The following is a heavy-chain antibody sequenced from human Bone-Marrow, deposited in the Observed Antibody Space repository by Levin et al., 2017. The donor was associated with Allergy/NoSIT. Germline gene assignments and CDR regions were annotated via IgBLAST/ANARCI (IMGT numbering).Heavy chain of an antibody. Sequence: ASVKVSCKTSGYTFTGNYMHWVRQAPGQGLEWMGRINPDSGGTNYAQKFQGRVTMTRDTSISTAYMELSRLRSDDTAIYYCASLTYCTSTSCIKGDYWGQGTLVTVSS. CDR2: INPDSGGT. V-gene: IGHV1-2*06. CDR1: GYTFTGNY. D-gene: IGHD2-2*01. J-gene: IGHJ4*02. CDR3: ASLTYCTSTSCIKGDY.